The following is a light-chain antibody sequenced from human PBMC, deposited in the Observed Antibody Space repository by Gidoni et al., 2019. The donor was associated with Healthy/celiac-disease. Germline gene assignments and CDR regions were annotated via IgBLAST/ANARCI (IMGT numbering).Light chain of an antibody. CDR3: SSYTSSSTLNV. CDR1: RSDVGGYNH. V-gene: IGLV2-14*01. J-gene: IGLJ1*01. Sequence: QSALTQPASVSGSPGQSITISCTGTRSDVGGYNHVSWYQQHPGKAPKLMIYEVSNRPSGVSNRFSGSKSGNTASLTISGLQAEDEADYYCSSYTSSSTLNVFGTGTKVTVL. CDR2: EVS.